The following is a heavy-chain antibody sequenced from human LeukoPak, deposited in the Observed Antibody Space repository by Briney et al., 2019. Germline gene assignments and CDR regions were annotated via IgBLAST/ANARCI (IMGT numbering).Heavy chain of an antibody. CDR3: ARDDHYNYYYMDV. CDR2: IIPIFGTA. Sequence: SVKVSCKASGGTFSSYAISWVRQAPGQGLEWMGRIIPIFGTANYAQKFQGRVTITTDESTSTAYMELSSLRSEDTAVYYCARDDHYNYYYMDVWGKGTTVTVSS. V-gene: IGHV1-69*05. J-gene: IGHJ6*03. CDR1: GGTFSSYA.